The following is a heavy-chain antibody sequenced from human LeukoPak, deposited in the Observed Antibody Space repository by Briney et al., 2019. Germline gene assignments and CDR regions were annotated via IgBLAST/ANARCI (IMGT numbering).Heavy chain of an antibody. CDR2: INPNSGGT. CDR3: ARVDDRGHYSDSSGPRKLFDY. D-gene: IGHD3-22*01. Sequence: ASVKVSCKASGYTFTSYDINWVRQAPGQGLEWMGWINPNSGGTNYAQKFQGRVTMTRDTSISTAYMELSRLRSDDTAVYYCARVDDRGHYSDSSGPRKLFDYWGQGTLVTVSS. J-gene: IGHJ4*02. CDR1: GYTFTSYD. V-gene: IGHV1-2*02.